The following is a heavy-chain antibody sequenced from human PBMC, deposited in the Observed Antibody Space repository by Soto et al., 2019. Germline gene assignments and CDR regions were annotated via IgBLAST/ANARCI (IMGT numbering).Heavy chain of an antibody. CDR3: AKDEDFWGGYYPGRYFDY. CDR1: GFTFSSYA. J-gene: IGHJ4*02. CDR2: ISGSGGSK. V-gene: IGHV3-23*01. D-gene: IGHD3-3*01. Sequence: GGSLRLSCAASGFTFSSYAMSWVRQAPGKGLEWVSGISGSGGSKYYADSVKGWFTISRDNSKNTLYLQMNSLRAQGTAVYYCAKDEDFWGGYYPGRYFDYWGQGTLVTVSS.